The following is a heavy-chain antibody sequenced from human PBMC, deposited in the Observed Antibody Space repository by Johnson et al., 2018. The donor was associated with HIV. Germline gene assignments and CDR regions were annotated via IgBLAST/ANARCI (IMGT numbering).Heavy chain of an antibody. Sequence: EVQLVESGGGVVRPGGSLRLSCAASGFTFDDYAMNWVRQAPGKGLEWVSYISSSGSTIYYADCVKGRFTVSRDNAKNSLYLQMNSLRAGDTAVYYCARGGRKWELLGDDAFDIWGQGTMVTVSS. CDR2: ISSSGSTI. J-gene: IGHJ3*02. CDR1: GFTFDDYA. CDR3: ARGGRKWELLGDDAFDI. D-gene: IGHD1-26*01. V-gene: IGHV3-48*03.